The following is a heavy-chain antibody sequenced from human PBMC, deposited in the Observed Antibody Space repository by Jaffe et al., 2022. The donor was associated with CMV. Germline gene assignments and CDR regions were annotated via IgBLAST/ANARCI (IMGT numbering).Heavy chain of an antibody. Sequence: EVQLVESGGGLVKPGGSLRLSCAASGFTFSSYSMNWVRQAPGKGLEWVSSISSSSSYIYYADSVKGRFTISRDNAKNSLYLQMNSLRAEDTAVYYCASEKDTAMEITPFDFDYWGQGTLVTVSS. CDR1: GFTFSSYS. J-gene: IGHJ4*02. CDR3: ASEKDTAMEITPFDFDY. CDR2: ISSSSSYI. D-gene: IGHD5-18*01. V-gene: IGHV3-21*01.